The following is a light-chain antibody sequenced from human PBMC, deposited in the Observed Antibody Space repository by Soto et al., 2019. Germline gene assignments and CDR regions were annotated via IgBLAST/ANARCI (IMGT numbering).Light chain of an antibody. CDR2: YNSDSDK. J-gene: IGLJ2*01. Sequence: QLVLTQPSSLSASPGTSASLTCTLRSGINVGTYTIYWYHQKPGSPPQFLLNYNSDSDKKQGSGVPSRFSGYKDASANAGILLISGLQSEDEADYYCQSYDSRVIGMVFGGGTKLTVL. V-gene: IGLV5-45*03. CDR1: SGINVGTYT. CDR3: QSYDSRVIGMV.